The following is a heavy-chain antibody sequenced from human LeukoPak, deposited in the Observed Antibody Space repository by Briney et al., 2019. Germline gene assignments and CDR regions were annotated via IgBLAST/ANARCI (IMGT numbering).Heavy chain of an antibody. CDR3: AKDPNGDYIGAFDF. J-gene: IGHJ3*01. V-gene: IGHV3-23*01. D-gene: IGHD4-17*01. CDR2: ITANGGYT. Sequence: GGSLRLSCAASAFSFSKFALIWVRQAPGKGLEWVSAITANGGYTLYADAVKGRFTVSRDNSKNTLYLQINSLRPEDTAMYYCAKDPNGDYIGAFDFWGQGSMVTVSS. CDR1: AFSFSKFA.